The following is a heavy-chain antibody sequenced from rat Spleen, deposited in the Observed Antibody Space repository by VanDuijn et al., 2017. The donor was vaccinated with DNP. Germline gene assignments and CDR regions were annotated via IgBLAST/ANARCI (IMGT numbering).Heavy chain of an antibody. CDR3: TVLGDY. CDR2: ISNGGNP. D-gene: IGHD5-1*01. Sequence: QVQLKESGPGLVQPSQTLSLSCTVSGFSLSSYGVNWVRQPPGRGLEWIAAISNGGNPYFNSVLKSRLSLIRDTSKSQVFLKMNSLQTEDTAIYFCTVLGDYWGQGVMVTVSS. CDR1: GFSLSSYG. J-gene: IGHJ2*01. V-gene: IGHV2S12*01.